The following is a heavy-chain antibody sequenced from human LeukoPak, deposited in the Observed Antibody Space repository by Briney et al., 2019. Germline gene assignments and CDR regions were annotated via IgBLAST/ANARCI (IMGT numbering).Heavy chain of an antibody. D-gene: IGHD1-14*01. J-gene: IGHJ4*02. CDR3: ATETIGRHYDY. CDR2: IGPTGTDR. CDR1: GFTFSSCG. Sequence: SGGSLSLSCAASGFTFSSCGFNWVRQAPGKGLEWVSSIGPTGTDRYYADSVRGRFTISRDNAKNSMYLQMDSLRDEDTAVYYCATETIGRHYDYWGQGTLLTVSS. V-gene: IGHV3-21*01.